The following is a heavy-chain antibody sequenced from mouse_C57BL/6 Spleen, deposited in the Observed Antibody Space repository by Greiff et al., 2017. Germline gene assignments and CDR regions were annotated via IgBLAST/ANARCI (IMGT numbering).Heavy chain of an antibody. V-gene: IGHV2-9-1*01. J-gene: IGHJ4*01. CDR2: IWTGGGT. D-gene: IGHD3-3*01. CDR1: GFSLPSYA. CDR3: ARGDDYAMDY. Sequence: VMLVESGPGLVAPSQSLSITCTVSGFSLPSYAISWVRQPPGKGLEWLGVIWTGGGTNYNSALKSSLSIHKDNTQSQLFLIMNSLQTDDTARYYCARGDDYAMDYWGQGTSVTVSS.